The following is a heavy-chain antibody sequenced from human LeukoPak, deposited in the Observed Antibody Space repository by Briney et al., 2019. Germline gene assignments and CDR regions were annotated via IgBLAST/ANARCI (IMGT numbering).Heavy chain of an antibody. Sequence: SEILSLTCTVSGDSISIYYWSWIRQPPGKGLEWIGFIYNSGSTNYNPSLKSRVTISVDTSKNQFSLKLTSVTAADTAVYYCVRDRELTYWGQGTLVTVSS. CDR1: GDSISIYY. V-gene: IGHV4-59*01. J-gene: IGHJ4*02. CDR3: VRDRELTY. CDR2: IYNSGST. D-gene: IGHD1-7*01.